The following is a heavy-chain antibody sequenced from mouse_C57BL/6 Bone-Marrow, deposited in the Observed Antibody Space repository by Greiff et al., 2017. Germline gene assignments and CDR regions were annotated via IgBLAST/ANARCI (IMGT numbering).Heavy chain of an antibody. V-gene: IGHV1-82*01. CDR3: ARWGGTGWYFDV. CDR1: GYAFSSSW. J-gene: IGHJ1*03. CDR2: IYPGDGDT. Sequence: QVQLQQSGPELVKPGASVKISCKASGYAFSSSWMNWVKQRPGKGLEWIGRIYPGDGDTNYNGKFKGKATLTADKSSSTAYMQLSSLTSEDSAVYFCARWGGTGWYFDVWGTGTTVTVSS. D-gene: IGHD3-3*01.